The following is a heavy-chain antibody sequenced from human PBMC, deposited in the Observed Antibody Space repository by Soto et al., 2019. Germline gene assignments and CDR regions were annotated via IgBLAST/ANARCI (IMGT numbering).Heavy chain of an antibody. CDR3: AIFQQRSGFDF. D-gene: IGHD3-10*01. V-gene: IGHV4-31*03. Sequence: VQLQESGPGLVKPSQTLSLTCTVSGGSINTAGYFWSWVRKRPGKGLECIAYISYAGNILYNQSLKSRLTISADRSANKFSLEVSSVTAADTAVYYCAIFQQRSGFDFWGQGALVIVSS. CDR1: GGSINTAGYF. J-gene: IGHJ5*01. CDR2: ISYAGNI.